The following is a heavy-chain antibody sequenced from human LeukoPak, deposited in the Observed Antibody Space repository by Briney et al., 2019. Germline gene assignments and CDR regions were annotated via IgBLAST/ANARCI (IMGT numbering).Heavy chain of an antibody. V-gene: IGHV3-33*01. CDR2: IWYDGSNK. CDR1: GFTFTSYG. D-gene: IGHD3-22*01. Sequence: GGPLRLSCAASGFTFTSYGMHWVRQAPGKGLEWVAVIWYDGSNKYYADSVKGRFTISRDNSKNTLYLQMNSLRAEDTVVYYCARVSFYDSSGYYPPDYWGQGTLVTVSS. J-gene: IGHJ4*02. CDR3: ARVSFYDSSGYYPPDY.